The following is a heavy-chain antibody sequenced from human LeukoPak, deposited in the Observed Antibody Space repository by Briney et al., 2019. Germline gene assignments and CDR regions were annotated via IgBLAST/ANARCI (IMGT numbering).Heavy chain of an antibody. CDR1: GFTFSNAW. D-gene: IGHD5-18*01. Sequence: GGSLRLSCAASGFTFSNAWMSWVRQAPGKGLEWVGHIKSKTDGGTTDYAAPVKGRFTISRDDSKNTLYLQMSSLRPEDTAVYYCSKEKYRGYSYGSGDYWGQGTLVTVSS. V-gene: IGHV3-15*01. CDR3: SKEKYRGYSYGSGDY. CDR2: IKSKTDGGTT. J-gene: IGHJ4*02.